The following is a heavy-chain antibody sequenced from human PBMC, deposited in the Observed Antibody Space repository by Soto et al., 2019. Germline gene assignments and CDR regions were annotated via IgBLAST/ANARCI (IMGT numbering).Heavy chain of an antibody. V-gene: IGHV1-69*13. CDR3: SSGHYYDSSGYPSGLGYFDY. CDR1: GGTFSSYA. J-gene: IGHJ4*02. Sequence: VASVKVSCKASGGTFSSYAISWVRQAPGQGLEWMGGIIPIFGTANYAQKFQGRVTITADESTSTAYMELSSLRSEDTAVYYCSSGHYYDSSGYPSGLGYFDYWGQGTLVTVSS. CDR2: IIPIFGTA. D-gene: IGHD3-22*01.